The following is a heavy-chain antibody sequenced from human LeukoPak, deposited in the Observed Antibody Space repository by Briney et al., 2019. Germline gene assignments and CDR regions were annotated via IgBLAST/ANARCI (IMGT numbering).Heavy chain of an antibody. D-gene: IGHD3-16*01. Sequence: SGGSLRLSCAASGFTFSDYNMRWIRQAPGKGLEWVSSISRSGSTKYYADSVKGRFTISRDNAKNSLFLQMNSLRAEDTAVYYCAKLPHVWGSLGYWGQGTLVTVSS. CDR2: ISRSGSTK. CDR3: AKLPHVWGSLGY. J-gene: IGHJ4*02. CDR1: GFTFSDYN. V-gene: IGHV3-11*01.